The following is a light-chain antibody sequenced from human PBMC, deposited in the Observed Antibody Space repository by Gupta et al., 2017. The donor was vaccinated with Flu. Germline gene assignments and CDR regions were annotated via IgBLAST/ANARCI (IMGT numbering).Light chain of an antibody. CDR3: DTWDGSLSACV. Sequence: KVTITCSVSSSNVGNNYVSCYHQLPEPAPNLLLYENNRRPSGIPDRFSGSKSGTSATLRTTGLQTGDEADYYCDTWDGSLSACVFGGGTKLTVI. V-gene: IGLV1-51*01. CDR2: ENN. J-gene: IGLJ3*02. CDR1: SSNVGNNY.